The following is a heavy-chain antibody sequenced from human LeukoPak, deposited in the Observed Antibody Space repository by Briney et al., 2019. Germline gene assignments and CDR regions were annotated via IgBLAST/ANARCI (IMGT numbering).Heavy chain of an antibody. V-gene: IGHV1-2*02. CDR2: INPNSGGT. D-gene: IGHD2-2*01. Sequence: GASVKVSRKASGYTFAGYYMHWVRQAPGQGLEWMGWINPNSGGTNYAQKFQGRVTMTRDTSISTAYMELSRLRSDDTAVYYCARDRYCSSTSCLNWFDPWGQGTLVTVSS. CDR3: ARDRYCSSTSCLNWFDP. CDR1: GYTFAGYY. J-gene: IGHJ5*02.